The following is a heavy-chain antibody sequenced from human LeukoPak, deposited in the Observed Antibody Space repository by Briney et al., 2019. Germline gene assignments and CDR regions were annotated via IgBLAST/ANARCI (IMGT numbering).Heavy chain of an antibody. J-gene: IGHJ6*03. CDR3: AKNRGAGSHYYYHMNV. Sequence: GGSLRLSCAASGFTFSTYAMSWVRQAAGKGLEWVSLSGSGGGTYYADSVKGRFTISRDNSKNTLYLQLNSLRVEDTAVYYCAKNRGAGSHYYYHMNVWGXXTTVTVSS. V-gene: IGHV3-23*01. CDR2: SGSGGGT. CDR1: GFTFSTYA. D-gene: IGHD1-26*01.